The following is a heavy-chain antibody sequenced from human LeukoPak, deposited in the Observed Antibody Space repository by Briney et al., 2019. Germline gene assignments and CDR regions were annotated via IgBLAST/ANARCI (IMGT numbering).Heavy chain of an antibody. V-gene: IGHV4-34*01. CDR2: INHSGST. CDR1: GGSFSGYY. Sequence: SETLSLTCAVYGGSFSGYYWSWIRQPPGKGLEWIGEINHSGSTNYNPSLKSRVTISVDSSKIQFSLKLSSVTAADTAVYYCARGVSKGIAAAGESDYWGQGTLVTVSS. J-gene: IGHJ4*02. CDR3: ARGVSKGIAAAGESDY. D-gene: IGHD6-13*01.